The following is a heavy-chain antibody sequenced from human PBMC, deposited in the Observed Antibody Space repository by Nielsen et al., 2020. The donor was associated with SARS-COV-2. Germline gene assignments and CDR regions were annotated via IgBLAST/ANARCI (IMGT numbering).Heavy chain of an antibody. J-gene: IGHJ3*02. D-gene: IGHD2-2*01. Sequence: GESLKISCAASGFIFSTYGMHWVRQAPGKGLEWVANIKQDGSEKYYVDSVKGRFTISRDNAKNSLYLQMNSLRAEDTAVYYCTTAGCSSTSCPQADAFDIWGQGTMVTVSS. V-gene: IGHV3-7*03. CDR1: GFIFSTYG. CDR3: TTAGCSSTSCPQADAFDI. CDR2: IKQDGSEK.